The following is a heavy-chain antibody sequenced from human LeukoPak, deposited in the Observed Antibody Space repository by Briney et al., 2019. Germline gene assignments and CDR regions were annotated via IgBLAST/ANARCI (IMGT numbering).Heavy chain of an antibody. CDR1: GYTFTRYG. D-gene: IGHD2-21*01. CDR2: ISAYNGNT. V-gene: IGHV1-18*01. CDR3: AREGAYSPSRWFDP. Sequence: APVKVSCKASGYTFTRYGISSVRQAPRQGLEERGWISAYNGNTNYAQKFQGRVTMTTDTSTSTVHMELRSLRSDDTAVYYCAREGAYSPSRWFDPWGKGTLVTVS. J-gene: IGHJ5*02.